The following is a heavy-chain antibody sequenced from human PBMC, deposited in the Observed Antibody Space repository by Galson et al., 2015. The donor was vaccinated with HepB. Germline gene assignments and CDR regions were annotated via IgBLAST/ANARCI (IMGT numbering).Heavy chain of an antibody. CDR3: AKEALPDYGGITGFES. J-gene: IGHJ4*02. CDR1: GFIFRSFG. V-gene: IGHV3-33*03. Sequence: SLRLSCAASGFIFRSFGMHWVRQAPGKGLEWVAVIWYDGSNIYYAESVKGRFTISRDTSKNTLYLQMNSLRAEDTAVYYCAKEALPDYGGITGFESWGQGTLVTVSS. D-gene: IGHD4-23*01. CDR2: IWYDGSNI.